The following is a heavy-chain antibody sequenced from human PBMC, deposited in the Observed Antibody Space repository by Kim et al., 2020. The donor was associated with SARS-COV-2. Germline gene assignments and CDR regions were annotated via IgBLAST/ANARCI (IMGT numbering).Heavy chain of an antibody. D-gene: IGHD3-10*01. Sequence: ASVKVSCKASGYTFTSYAMHWVHQAPGQRLEWMGWINAGNGNTKYSQKFQGRVTITRDTSASTAYMELSSLRSEDTAVYYCATIPRRGSGSVDYWGQGTLVTVSS. CDR1: GYTFTSYA. CDR3: ATIPRRGSGSVDY. J-gene: IGHJ4*02. V-gene: IGHV1-3*01. CDR2: INAGNGNT.